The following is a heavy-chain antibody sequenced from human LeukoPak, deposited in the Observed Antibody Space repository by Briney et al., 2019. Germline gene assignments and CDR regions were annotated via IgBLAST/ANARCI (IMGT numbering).Heavy chain of an antibody. D-gene: IGHD3-3*01. Sequence: GSLRLSCAASGFTFSSYWMSWVRQAPGKGLEWIGSIYYSGSTYYNPSLKSRVTISVDTSKNQFSLKLNSVTAADTAVYYCARSSSDYDFWSRWGQGTLVTVSS. J-gene: IGHJ4*02. CDR3: ARSSSDYDFWSR. V-gene: IGHV4-39*07. CDR1: GFTFSSYW. CDR2: IYYSGST.